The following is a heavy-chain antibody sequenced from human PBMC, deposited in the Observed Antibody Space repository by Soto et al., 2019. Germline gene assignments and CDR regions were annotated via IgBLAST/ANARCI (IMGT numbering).Heavy chain of an antibody. V-gene: IGHV4-59*01. J-gene: IGHJ4*02. Sequence: SETLSLTCTVSGGSMSSYYWTWLRQSPGRGLEWIGYISYSGSTYYNPSLKSRVTISADTSKNQFSLRMNSMIAADTAVYYCARADPDAPVGYRGQGTLVTVYS. CDR3: ARADPDAPVGY. CDR1: GGSMSSYY. D-gene: IGHD2-15*01. CDR2: ISYSGST.